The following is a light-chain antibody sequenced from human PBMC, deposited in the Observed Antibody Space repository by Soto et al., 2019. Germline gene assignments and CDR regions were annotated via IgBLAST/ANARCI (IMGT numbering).Light chain of an antibody. CDR1: SSNIGGNS. Sequence: QSALRQPPSVCAAPGQKVTIPCSGSSSNIGGNSVSWYQQLPGTAPKLLSYDGNKRPSGIPDRCSGAKSGTSATLGITGFQTGEEADYYCGSWDVSVGAYVFGTETQVPVL. CDR3: GSWDVSVGAYV. J-gene: IGLJ1*01. CDR2: DGN. V-gene: IGLV1-51*01.